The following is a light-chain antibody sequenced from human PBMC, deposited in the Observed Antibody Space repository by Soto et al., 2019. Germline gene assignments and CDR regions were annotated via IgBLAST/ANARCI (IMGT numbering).Light chain of an antibody. Sequence: QSALTQPPSASGSPGQSVTISCTGTSSDVGGYNYVSWYQQHPGKAPKLMIYEVSKRPSGVPDRFSGSKSDNTASLTVSGLQAEDEADYYCSSYAGSNIFYVFGTGTKVTVL. J-gene: IGLJ1*01. CDR3: SSYAGSNIFYV. CDR2: EVS. V-gene: IGLV2-8*01. CDR1: SSDVGGYNY.